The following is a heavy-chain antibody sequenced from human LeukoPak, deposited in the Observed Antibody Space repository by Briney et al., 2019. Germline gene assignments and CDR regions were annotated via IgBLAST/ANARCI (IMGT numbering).Heavy chain of an antibody. D-gene: IGHD6-19*01. J-gene: IGHJ3*02. Sequence: GGSLRLSCAASGFTFSSYGMHWVRQAPGKGLEWVAVISYDGSNKYYADSVKGRFTISRDNSKNTLYLQMNSLRAEDTAVYYCARGLSSQWLETGAFDIWGQGTMVTVSS. CDR3: ARGLSSQWLETGAFDI. CDR2: ISYDGSNK. V-gene: IGHV3-30*03. CDR1: GFTFSSYG.